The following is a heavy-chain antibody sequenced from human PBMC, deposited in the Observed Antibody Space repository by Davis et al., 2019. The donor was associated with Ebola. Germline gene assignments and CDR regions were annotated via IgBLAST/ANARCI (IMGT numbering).Heavy chain of an antibody. CDR2: ISGSGGST. J-gene: IGHJ4*02. CDR1: GFTFSSYA. D-gene: IGHD3-10*01. Sequence: GGSLRPSCAAPGFTFSSYAMSWVRQAPGKGLEWVSAISGSGGSTYYADSVKGRFTISRDNSKNTLYLQMNSLRAEDTAVYYCAKGTVQGSFDYWGQGTLVTVSS. V-gene: IGHV3-23*01. CDR3: AKGTVQGSFDY.